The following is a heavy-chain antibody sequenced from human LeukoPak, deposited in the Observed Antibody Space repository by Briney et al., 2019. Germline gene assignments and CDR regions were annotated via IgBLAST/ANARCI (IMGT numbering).Heavy chain of an antibody. CDR3: ASWGPYYYGSGSYYPRFDP. Sequence: SETLSLTCTVSGGSISSISYYWGWIRQPPGKGLEWIGSMYHNGSTYYNPSLKSRVTISVDTSKNQFSLKLTSVTAADTAVYYCASWGPYYYGSGSYYPRFDPWGQGTLVTVSS. J-gene: IGHJ5*02. CDR1: GGSISSISYY. V-gene: IGHV4-39*01. CDR2: MYHNGST. D-gene: IGHD3-10*01.